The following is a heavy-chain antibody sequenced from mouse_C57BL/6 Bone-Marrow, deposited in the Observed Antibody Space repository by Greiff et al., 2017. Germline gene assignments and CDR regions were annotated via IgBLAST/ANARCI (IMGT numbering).Heavy chain of an antibody. CDR2: INPSNGGT. CDR1: GYTFTSYW. V-gene: IGHV1-53*01. Sequence: QVQLQQPGTELVKPGASVKLSCKASGYTFTSYWMHWVKQRPGQGLEWIGNINPSNGGTNYNEKFKSKATLTVDKSSSTAYMQLSSLTSEDSAVYYCAREGPVAYYINGAWFAYWGQGTLVTVSA. CDR3: AREGPVAYYINGAWFAY. D-gene: IGHD2-5*01. J-gene: IGHJ3*01.